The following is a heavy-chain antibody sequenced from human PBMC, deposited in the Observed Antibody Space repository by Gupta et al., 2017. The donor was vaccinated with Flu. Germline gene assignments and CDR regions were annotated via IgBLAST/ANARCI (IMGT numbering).Heavy chain of an antibody. CDR3: GRDMESYWQDCIDY. D-gene: IGHD3-10*01. CDR1: GFIFDDYA. J-gene: IGHJ4*02. CDR2: ISWSMEDK. V-gene: IGHV3-9*01. Sequence: SGFIFDDYAIHWVRQVPGKGLEWVYSISWSMEDKEYADFVAGRFTISRDSAKKSVYLEMKRLRPEDTATEYWGRDMESYWQDCIDYWGQGIPV.